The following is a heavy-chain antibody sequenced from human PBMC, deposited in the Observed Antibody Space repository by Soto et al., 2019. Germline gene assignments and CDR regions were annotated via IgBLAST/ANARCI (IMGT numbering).Heavy chain of an antibody. CDR1: GFTFSSYA. CDR2: ISGSGGST. D-gene: IGHD2-15*01. Sequence: GGALRLSCAASGFTFSSYAMSWVRQAPGKGLEWVSAISGSGGSTYYADSVKGRFTISRDNSKNTLYLQMNSLRAEDTAVYYCATPTIGYCSGGSCNSPDYWGQGTLVTVSS. J-gene: IGHJ4*02. CDR3: ATPTIGYCSGGSCNSPDY. V-gene: IGHV3-23*01.